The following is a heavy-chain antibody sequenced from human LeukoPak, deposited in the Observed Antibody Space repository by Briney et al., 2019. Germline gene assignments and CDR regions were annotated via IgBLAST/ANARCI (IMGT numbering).Heavy chain of an antibody. CDR3: AKAGGDYAFFDY. D-gene: IGHD4-17*01. CDR1: GFTFSSYG. J-gene: IGHJ4*02. Sequence: GGSLRLSCAASGFTFSSYGMHWVRQAPGKGLEWVAFIRYDGSNKYYADSVKGRFTISRDNSKNTLYLQMNSLRAEDTAVYYCAKAGGDYAFFDYWGQGTLVTVSS. V-gene: IGHV3-30*02. CDR2: IRYDGSNK.